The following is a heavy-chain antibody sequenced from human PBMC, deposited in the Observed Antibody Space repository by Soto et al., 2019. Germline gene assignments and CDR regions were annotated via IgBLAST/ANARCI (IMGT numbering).Heavy chain of an antibody. V-gene: IGHV1-3*01. CDR3: ARSPLSLYSADFW. Sequence: ASVKVSCKASGYTFTSYGIHWVRQAPRQRLEWMGWINAGNGDTKYSQKFQDRVAITRDTSASTAYMELSSLRSDDTAIYYCARSPLSLYSADFWWGLGTLVTVSS. CDR2: INAGNGDT. D-gene: IGHD6-13*01. CDR1: GYTFTSYG. J-gene: IGHJ4*02.